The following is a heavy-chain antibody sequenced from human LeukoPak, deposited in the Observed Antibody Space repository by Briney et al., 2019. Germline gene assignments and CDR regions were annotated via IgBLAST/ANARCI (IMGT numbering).Heavy chain of an antibody. CDR3: AKSNSFDY. Sequence: GGSLRLSCAASGFTFRSYAMSWVRHAPGEGLEWVAAISDSGGTTYYADSVKGRFTISRDNSKNTLFLQMNSLRAEDTAVYYCAKSNSFDYWGQGTLVTVSS. CDR2: ISDSGGTT. J-gene: IGHJ4*02. V-gene: IGHV3-23*01. CDR1: GFTFRSYA.